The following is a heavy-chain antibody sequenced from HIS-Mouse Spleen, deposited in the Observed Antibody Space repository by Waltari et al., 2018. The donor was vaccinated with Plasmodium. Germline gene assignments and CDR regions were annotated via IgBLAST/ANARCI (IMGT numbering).Heavy chain of an antibody. J-gene: IGHJ3*02. CDR2: INPNSGGT. CDR1: GYTFTGYY. D-gene: IGHD1-26*01. CDR3: ARVGPCPGWELPRPGAFDI. Sequence: QVQLVQSGAEVKKPGASVKVSCKASGYTFTGYYMHWVRQAPGQGLEWMGWINPNSGGTNYAQKFQGRVTMTRDTPISTAYMELSRLRSDDTAVYYCARVGPCPGWELPRPGAFDIWGQGTMVTVSS. V-gene: IGHV1-2*02.